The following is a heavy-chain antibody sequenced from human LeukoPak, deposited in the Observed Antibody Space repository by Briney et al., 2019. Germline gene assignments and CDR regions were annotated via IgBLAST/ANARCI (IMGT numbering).Heavy chain of an antibody. CDR3: VRHDSFIPF. V-gene: IGHV3-23*01. CDR2: ISDTYSAT. CDR1: GFTFTNYA. J-gene: IGHJ4*02. D-gene: IGHD5-18*01. Sequence: GGSLRLSCAASGFTFTNYAMTWVRQAPGKGLEWVSSISDTYSATYYTDSVKGRFTISIDNSKNTVYLQLNNLRAEDTAVYFCVRHDSFIPFWGQGTLVTVSS.